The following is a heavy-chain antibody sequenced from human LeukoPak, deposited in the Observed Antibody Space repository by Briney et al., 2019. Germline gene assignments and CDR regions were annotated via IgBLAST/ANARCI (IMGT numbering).Heavy chain of an antibody. Sequence: GGSLRLSCAASGFTFSSYGMHWVRQAPGKGLEWVAFTRYDGSNKYYADSVNGRFTISRDNSKNMLYLQMNSLRAEDTAVYYCAKDPQKWESYFDYWGQGTLVTVSS. D-gene: IGHD1-26*01. CDR3: AKDPQKWESYFDY. CDR1: GFTFSSYG. J-gene: IGHJ4*02. CDR2: TRYDGSNK. V-gene: IGHV3-30*02.